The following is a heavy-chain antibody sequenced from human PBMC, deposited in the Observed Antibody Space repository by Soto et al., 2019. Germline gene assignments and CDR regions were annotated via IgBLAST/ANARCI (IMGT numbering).Heavy chain of an antibody. CDR2: IYPGDSDT. CDR3: ASFARSSFPPTLDNWFDP. D-gene: IGHD6-6*01. Sequence: GESLKLSCKGSGYSFTSSWIGWLRQMPGKGLEWMGIIYPGDSDTRYSPSFQGQVTISADKSISTAYLQWGSLRASDPAIYYCASFARSSFPPTLDNWFDPWGQGPLVTVSS. CDR1: GYSFTSSW. V-gene: IGHV5-51*01. J-gene: IGHJ5*02.